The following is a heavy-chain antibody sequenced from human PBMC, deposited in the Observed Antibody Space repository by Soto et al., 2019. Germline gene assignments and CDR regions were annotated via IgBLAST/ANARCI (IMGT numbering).Heavy chain of an antibody. CDR2: IYPGDSDT. CDR1: GYDFTSHW. V-gene: IGHV5-51*01. Sequence: GESLKISCKGSGYDFTSHWIGWVRQMPGKGLEWMGIIYPGDSDTRYSPSFQGRVTISADKSISTAYLQWSSLKASDSAIYYCARQVRAYNAYDFTYRGLFDNWGQGTLVTVSS. J-gene: IGHJ4*02. CDR3: ARQVRAYNAYDFTYRGLFDN. D-gene: IGHD5-12*01.